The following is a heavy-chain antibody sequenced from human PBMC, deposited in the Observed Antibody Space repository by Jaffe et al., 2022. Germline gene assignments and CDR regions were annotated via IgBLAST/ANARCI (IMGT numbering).Heavy chain of an antibody. Sequence: QLQLQESGPGLVKPSETLSLTCTVSGGSISSSSYYWGWIRQPPGKGLEWIGSIYYSGSTYYNPSLKSRVTISVDTSKNQFSLKLSSVTAADTAVYYCASFGHDYGDYHEYYFDYWGQGTLVTVSS. CDR2: IYYSGST. CDR3: ASFGHDYGDYHEYYFDY. V-gene: IGHV4-39*01. D-gene: IGHD4-17*01. J-gene: IGHJ4*02. CDR1: GGSISSSSYY.